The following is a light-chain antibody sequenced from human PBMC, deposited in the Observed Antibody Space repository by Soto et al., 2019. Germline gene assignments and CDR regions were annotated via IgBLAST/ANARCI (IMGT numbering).Light chain of an antibody. CDR2: DAS. CDR3: QQRSNWPPAFT. V-gene: IGKV3-11*01. J-gene: IGKJ5*01. CDR1: QTVTSTY. Sequence: ESVLTQSPGTLSLSLGERATLSCRASQTVTSTYLAWYQQKPGQAPRLLIYDASNRATGIPARFSGSGSGTDFTLTISSLEPEDFAIYYCQQRSNWPPAFTFDQGTRLEIK.